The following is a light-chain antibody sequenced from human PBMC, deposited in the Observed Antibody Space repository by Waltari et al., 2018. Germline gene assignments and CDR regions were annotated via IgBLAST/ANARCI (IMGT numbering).Light chain of an antibody. CDR1: SGHSSNV. J-gene: IGLJ3*02. CDR3: QTGGHGTWV. CDR2: VNSDGSH. V-gene: IGLV4-69*01. Sequence: QLVLTQSPSASASLGASVKLTCTLSSGHSSNVIAWLQQRPEKGPRYLMKVNSDGSHSKGDEIPDRFSGSISGAERYLTISNLQSEDEADYFCQTGGHGTWVFGGGTTLTVL.